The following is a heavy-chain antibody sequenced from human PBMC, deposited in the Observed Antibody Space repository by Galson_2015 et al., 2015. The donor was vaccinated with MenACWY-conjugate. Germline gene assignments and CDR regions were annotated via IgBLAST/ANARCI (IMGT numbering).Heavy chain of an antibody. J-gene: IGHJ5*02. D-gene: IGHD6-13*01. V-gene: IGHV1-3*01. CDR2: ISAGNGNT. Sequence: SVKVSCKASGYIFTHYAMHWVRQAPGQRLEWMGWISAGNGNTKYSQKFQGRVTMTRDTSASTAYMQLSSLRSEDTAVYYCARGSQLVLNWFDLWGQGTLVTVSS. CDR1: GYIFTHYA. CDR3: ARGSQLVLNWFDL.